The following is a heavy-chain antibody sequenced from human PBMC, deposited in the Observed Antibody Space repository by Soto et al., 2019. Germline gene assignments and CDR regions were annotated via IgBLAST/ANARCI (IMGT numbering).Heavy chain of an antibody. CDR3: ARSSHYNHNSLDM. D-gene: IGHD1-1*01. J-gene: IGHJ3*02. V-gene: IGHV4-34*01. CDR1: GGSFSDFY. Sequence: QVQLQQWGAGLLKPSETLSLTCAVYGGSFSDFYWTRIRQSPGKGLEWIGEVNHSGNTNYSPALKSRVTMSVDTSKNQFSLKLGSVTAADTAVYYCARSSHYNHNSLDMWGQGTVVTVSS. CDR2: VNHSGNT.